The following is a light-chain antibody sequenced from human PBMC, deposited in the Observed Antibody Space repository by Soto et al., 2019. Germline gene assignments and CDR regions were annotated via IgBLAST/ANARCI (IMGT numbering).Light chain of an antibody. V-gene: IGKV3-11*01. CDR3: QQYNSWPPGT. Sequence: EIVLTQSPATLSLSPLERATLSCMASQSVSSYLAWYQQKPGQAPRLLIYDASNRATGIPARFSGSGSGTDFTLTISSLEPEDFAVYYCQQYNSWPPGTFGQGTKVDI. J-gene: IGKJ2*01. CDR2: DAS. CDR1: QSVSSY.